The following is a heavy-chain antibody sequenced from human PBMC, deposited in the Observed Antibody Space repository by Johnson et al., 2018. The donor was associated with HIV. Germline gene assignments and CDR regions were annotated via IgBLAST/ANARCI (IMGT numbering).Heavy chain of an antibody. J-gene: IGHJ3*02. CDR3: TRGWHSSGRCDVFDI. Sequence: VQVVESGGGVVRPGGSLRLSCAASGFTFDDYGMSWVRQAPGKGLEWVSVIYSGGSTYYADPVKGRFTISRDNSDNPLYLQMNSLRIDDTAIYYCTRGWHSSGRCDVFDIWGQGTMVTVSS. CDR2: IYSGGST. CDR1: GFTFDDYG. V-gene: IGHV3-66*02. D-gene: IGHD6-19*01.